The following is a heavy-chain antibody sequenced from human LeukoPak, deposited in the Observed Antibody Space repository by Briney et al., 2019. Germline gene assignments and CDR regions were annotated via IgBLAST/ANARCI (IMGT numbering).Heavy chain of an antibody. J-gene: IGHJ4*02. CDR1: GGSISSYY. V-gene: IGHV4-59*12. D-gene: IGHD5-18*01. CDR2: IYDSGST. CDR3: VRGVTRGYIYAD. Sequence: SETLSLTCTVSGGSISSYYWSWIRQPPGKGLEWIGYIYDSGSTNYNPSLKSRVTISVDTSKNQFSLKLSSVTAADTAVYFCVRGVTRGYIYADWGQGTLVTVSS.